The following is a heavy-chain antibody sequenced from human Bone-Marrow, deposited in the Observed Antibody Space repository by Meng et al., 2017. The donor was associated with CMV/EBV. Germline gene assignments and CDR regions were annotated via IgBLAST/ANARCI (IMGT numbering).Heavy chain of an antibody. CDR2: IYTSSST. D-gene: IGHD6-13*01. J-gene: IGHJ4*02. V-gene: IGHV3-53*01. CDR1: EFTVSTNY. CDR3: ARAPSISTWYY. Sequence: GESLKISCAASEFTVSTNYMSWVRQAPGKGLEWVSVIYTSSSTLYADSVKGRFTISRDNSKNTLYPQRNSLRAEDTAVYYCARAPSISTWYYWGQGNLVTVSS.